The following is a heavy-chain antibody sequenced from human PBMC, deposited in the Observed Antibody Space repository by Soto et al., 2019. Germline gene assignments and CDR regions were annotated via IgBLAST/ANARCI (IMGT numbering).Heavy chain of an antibody. CDR1: GDTFTDSS. CDR2: INLNSGGT. J-gene: IGHJ5*02. Sequence: GASVKVSCKTSGDTFTDSSMHWVRQAPGQGLEWMGWINLNSGGTNYAEKFRGRVTMTRDTSIITAYMELTRLKSDDTAVYYCARDLGGNDLYGPDTWGQGTLVTVSS. D-gene: IGHD5-12*01. CDR3: ARDLGGNDLYGPDT. V-gene: IGHV1-2*02.